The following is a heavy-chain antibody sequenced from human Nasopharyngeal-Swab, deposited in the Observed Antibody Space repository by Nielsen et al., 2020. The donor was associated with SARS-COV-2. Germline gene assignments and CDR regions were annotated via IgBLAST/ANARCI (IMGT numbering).Heavy chain of an antibody. Sequence: SGPTLVKPTQTLTLTCTFSGFSLSTSGMCVSWIRQPPGKALEWLALIDWDDDKYYSTSLKTRLTISKDISKNQVVLTMTNMDPVDTATYYCARMEKYYYGSGSYYYYYYGMDVWGQGTTVTVSS. CDR3: ARMEKYYYGSGSYYYYYYGMDV. V-gene: IGHV2-70*01. CDR2: IDWDDDK. CDR1: GFSLSTSGMC. D-gene: IGHD3-10*01. J-gene: IGHJ6*02.